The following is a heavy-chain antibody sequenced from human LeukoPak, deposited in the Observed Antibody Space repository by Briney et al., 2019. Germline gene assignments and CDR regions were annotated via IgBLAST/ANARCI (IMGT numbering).Heavy chain of an antibody. CDR2: IWYDGSKR. CDR3: ARDLGYDAGFLND. Sequence: SGGSLRLSCVTSGLSFRSYGMHWVRQAPGKGLEWVAVIWYDGSKRYYVDSVKGRFTIPRDNSKNTLFLQMNSLRVEDTAVYYCARDLGYDAGFLNDWGQGTLVTVSS. D-gene: IGHD2-2*01. CDR1: GLSFRSYG. J-gene: IGHJ4*02. V-gene: IGHV3-33*01.